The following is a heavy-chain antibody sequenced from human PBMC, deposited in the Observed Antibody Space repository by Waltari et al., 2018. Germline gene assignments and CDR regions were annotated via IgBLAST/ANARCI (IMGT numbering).Heavy chain of an antibody. CDR2: INSDGITT. D-gene: IGHD1-26*01. J-gene: IGHJ4*02. CDR1: GFTFSSYW. Sequence: EMQLVESGGGLVQPGGSLRLSCVASGFTFSSYWMLWVRQAPEKGLVWVARINSDGITTNYADSVKGRFTISRDNAKNTVYLQMNSLRAEDTALYYCVKDLSYSGSFWGQGTPVTVSS. V-gene: IGHV3-74*01. CDR3: VKDLSYSGSF.